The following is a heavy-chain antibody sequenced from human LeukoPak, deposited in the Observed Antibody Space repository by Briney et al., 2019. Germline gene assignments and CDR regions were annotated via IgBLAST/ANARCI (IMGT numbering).Heavy chain of an antibody. Sequence: PGRSLSLSCAAPGFSFSTYGIHWVRQAPGKGLEWVAVIWYDGSNKYYANSVRGRFTISRDNSKNTAYLQMNSLRAEDTALYYCVKDHCGGDCYSDPYFDHWGQGTLVTVSS. V-gene: IGHV3-33*06. CDR1: GFSFSTYG. D-gene: IGHD2-21*02. CDR2: IWYDGSNK. CDR3: VKDHCGGDCYSDPYFDH. J-gene: IGHJ4*02.